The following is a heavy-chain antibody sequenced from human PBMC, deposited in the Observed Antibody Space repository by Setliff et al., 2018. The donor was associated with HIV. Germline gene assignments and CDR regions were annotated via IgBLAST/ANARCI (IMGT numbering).Heavy chain of an antibody. V-gene: IGHV1-2*02. CDR3: ARDRYYDSSGSPFDY. D-gene: IGHD3-22*01. J-gene: IGHJ4*02. CDR2: INPNSGGT. CDR1: GYTFTGYY. Sequence: ASVKVSCKASGYTFTGYYMHWVRQAPGQGLEWMGWINPNSGGTNYAQKFQGRVTMTRDTSISTAYMELSRLRSDDTAVYYCARDRYYDSSGSPFDYWGQGTLVTVSS.